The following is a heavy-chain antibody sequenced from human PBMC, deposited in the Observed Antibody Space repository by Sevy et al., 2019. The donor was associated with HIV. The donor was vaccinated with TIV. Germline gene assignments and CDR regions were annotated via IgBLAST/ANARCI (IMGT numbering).Heavy chain of an antibody. V-gene: IGHV1-18*01. CDR1: GYTFTKYG. Sequence: ASVKVSCKASGYTFTKYGISWVRQAPGQGLEWMGWISAYNDNTNYAQKLQGRVTMTTDTSTNTAYMDLRSLRADDTAVYYCARDRNNYDSTGYPKGVDVWGQGTTVTVSS. CDR2: ISAYNDNT. CDR3: ARDRNNYDSTGYPKGVDV. D-gene: IGHD3-22*01. J-gene: IGHJ6*02.